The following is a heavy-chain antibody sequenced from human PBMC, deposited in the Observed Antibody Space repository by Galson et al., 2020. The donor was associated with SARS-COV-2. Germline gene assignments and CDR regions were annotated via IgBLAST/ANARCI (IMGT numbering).Heavy chain of an antibody. CDR3: ARVSYCSGGSWYSGGIGY. CDR2: INAGNGNT. CDR1: GYTFTSYA. V-gene: IGHV1-3*01. Sequence: ASVTVSCKASGYTFTSYAMHWVRQAPAQRLEWMGWINAGNGNTKYSQKFQGRVTITRDTSASTAYMELSSLRSEDGAVYYCARVSYCSGGSWYSGGIGYWGQGPLVTVSS. D-gene: IGHD2-15*01. J-gene: IGHJ4*02.